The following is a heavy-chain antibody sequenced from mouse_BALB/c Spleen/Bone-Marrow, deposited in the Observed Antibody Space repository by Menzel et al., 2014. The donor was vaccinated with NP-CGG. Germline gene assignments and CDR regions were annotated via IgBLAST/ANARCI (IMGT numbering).Heavy chain of an antibody. CDR1: GYTFTDYG. CDR3: ARGDYRYDETMDY. D-gene: IGHD2-14*01. Sequence: VQLQQSGPELVRPGVSVMISCKGSGYTFTDYGMHWVKQSHAKSLEWIGLISLYSGNTNYNQKFKDKATMTVDKSSSTAYMELARLTSEDSAIYYCARGDYRYDETMDYWGQWNLSHRLL. V-gene: IGHV1-67*01. CDR2: ISLYSGNT. J-gene: IGHJ4*01.